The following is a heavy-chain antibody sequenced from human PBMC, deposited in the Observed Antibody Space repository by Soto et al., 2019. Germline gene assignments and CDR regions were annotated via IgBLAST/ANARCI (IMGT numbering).Heavy chain of an antibody. CDR1: GGAFNSSG. J-gene: IGHJ5*02. CDR3: ARVRGSSWYNWFDL. V-gene: IGHV1-69*13. Sequence: RASVKVSCKASGGAFNSSGISWVRQAPGQGLGWMGGIIPLFGTTNYARKLQGRVTITADESTSTAYMDLSSLTFDDTAVYYCARVRGSSWYNWFDLWGQGTLVTVSS. CDR2: IIPLFGTT. D-gene: IGHD6-13*01.